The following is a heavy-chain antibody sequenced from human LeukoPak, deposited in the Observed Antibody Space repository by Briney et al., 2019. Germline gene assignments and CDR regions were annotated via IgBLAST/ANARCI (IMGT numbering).Heavy chain of an antibody. J-gene: IGHJ4*02. V-gene: IGHV1-69*04. Sequence: ASVKVSCKASGYTFTGYYMHWVRQAPGQGLEWMGRIIPILGIANYAQKFQGRVTITADKSTSTAYMELSSLRSEDTAVYYCARDPHYVDTAMVTNFDYWGQGTLVTVSS. D-gene: IGHD5-18*01. CDR3: ARDPHYVDTAMVTNFDY. CDR1: GYTFTGYY. CDR2: IIPILGIA.